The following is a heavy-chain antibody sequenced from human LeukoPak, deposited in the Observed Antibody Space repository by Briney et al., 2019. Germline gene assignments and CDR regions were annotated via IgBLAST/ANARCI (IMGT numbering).Heavy chain of an antibody. CDR3: ARGRYRQVTPFDY. CDR1: GGSFSGYY. V-gene: IGHV4-59*01. Sequence: SETLSLTCAVYGGSFSGYYWSWIRQPPGKGLEWIGYIYYSGSTNYNPSLKSRVTISVDTSKNQFSLKLSSVTAADTAVYYCARGRYRQVTPFDYRGQGTLVTVSS. CDR2: IYYSGST. D-gene: IGHD5-18*01. J-gene: IGHJ4*02.